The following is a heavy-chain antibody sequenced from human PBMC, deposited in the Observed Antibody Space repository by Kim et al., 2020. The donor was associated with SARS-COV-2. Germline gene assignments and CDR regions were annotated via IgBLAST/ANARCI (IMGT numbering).Heavy chain of an antibody. V-gene: IGHV3-33*06. CDR3: AKDVDTAMVKDYYYGMDV. J-gene: IGHJ6*02. Sequence: KGRFTISRDNSKNTLYLQMNSLRAEDTAVYYCAKDVDTAMVKDYYYGMDVWGQGTTVTVSS. D-gene: IGHD5-18*01.